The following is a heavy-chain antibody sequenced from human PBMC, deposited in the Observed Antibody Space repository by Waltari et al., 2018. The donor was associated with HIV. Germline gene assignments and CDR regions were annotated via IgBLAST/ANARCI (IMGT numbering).Heavy chain of an antibody. J-gene: IGHJ4*02. CDR3: ARDPLFLTGRESGY. D-gene: IGHD3-9*01. CDR1: DGPIGNYS. V-gene: IGHV4-59*01. CDR2: IYYSGST. Sequence: QVQLQESGPGLVKPSETLSLTCTVSDGPIGNYSWSWIRQPPGKGLEWIGYIYYSGSTNYNPSLKSRVTISIDTSKKQFSLKLRSVTAADTAVYYWARDPLFLTGRESGYWGQGTLVTVSS.